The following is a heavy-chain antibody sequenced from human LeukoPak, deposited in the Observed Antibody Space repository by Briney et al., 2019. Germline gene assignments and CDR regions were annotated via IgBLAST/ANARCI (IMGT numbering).Heavy chain of an antibody. CDR3: AKEARIVVVPAAIDY. CDR2: IRYDGSNK. J-gene: IGHJ4*02. CDR1: GFTFSSYG. D-gene: IGHD2-2*01. V-gene: IGHV3-30*02. Sequence: PGGSLRLSCAASGFTFSSYGMHWVRQAPGKGLEWVAFIRYDGSNKYYADSVKGRFTISRDNSKNTLYLQMNSLRAEDTAVYYCAKEARIVVVPAAIDYWGQGTLVTVSS.